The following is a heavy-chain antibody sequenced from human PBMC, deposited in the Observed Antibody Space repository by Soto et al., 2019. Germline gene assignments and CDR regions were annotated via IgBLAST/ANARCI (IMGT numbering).Heavy chain of an antibody. CDR2: IYYSGST. J-gene: IGHJ4*02. D-gene: IGHD1-26*01. CDR1: GGSISSGGYY. CDR3: ARDGGIVGATAADY. Sequence: QVQLQESGPGLVKPSQTLSLTCTVSGGSISSGGYYWSWIRQHPGKGLEWIGYIYYSGSTCYNPALKSRVTISVDTSKNQVSLKLSSVSAADTSVYYCARDGGIVGATAADYWGPGTLVTVSS. V-gene: IGHV4-31*03.